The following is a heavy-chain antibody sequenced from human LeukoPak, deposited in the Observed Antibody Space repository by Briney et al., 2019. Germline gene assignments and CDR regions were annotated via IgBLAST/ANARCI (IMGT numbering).Heavy chain of an antibody. CDR1: GFTFSSYG. D-gene: IGHD1-26*01. V-gene: IGHV3-30*02. CDR2: IRYDGSKK. Sequence: GGSLGLSCAASGFTFSSYGMHWVRQAPGKGLEWVTYIRYDGSKKYYADSLKGRFTISRDNSKNTLYLQITSLRAEDTALYYCAKEGKWDKLFFDYWGQGTLVTVSS. J-gene: IGHJ4*02. CDR3: AKEGKWDKLFFDY.